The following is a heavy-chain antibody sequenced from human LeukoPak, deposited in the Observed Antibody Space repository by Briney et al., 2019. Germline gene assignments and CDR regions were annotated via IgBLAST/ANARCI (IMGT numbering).Heavy chain of an antibody. J-gene: IGHJ4*02. V-gene: IGHV5-51*01. Sequence: GESLKISCKTSGYSFTNYWISSVRQMPGKGLEWMGTIHAGNSETRYTPSFQSQVTFSADKSITTAYHQWSSLKASDTAIFYCARLDTGSKYFVHQWGQGTLVTVSS. CDR1: GYSFTNYW. CDR3: ARLDTGSKYFVHQ. D-gene: IGHD4-11*01. CDR2: IHAGNSET.